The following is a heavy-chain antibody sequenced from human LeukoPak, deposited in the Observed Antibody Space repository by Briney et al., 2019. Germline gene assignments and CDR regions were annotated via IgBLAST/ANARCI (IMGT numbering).Heavy chain of an antibody. Sequence: GGSLRLSCAASGFTFSSYGMSWVSQAPGKGLEWVSAISGSGGSTYYADSVKGRLSISRDNSKHPLYLQMNRLRGEDTGVYYFARSGLNRFDYWLQGTLDTVSS. CDR3: ARSGLNRFDY. CDR1: GFTFSSYG. V-gene: IGHV3-23*01. D-gene: IGHD2-15*01. J-gene: IGHJ4*02. CDR2: ISGSGGST.